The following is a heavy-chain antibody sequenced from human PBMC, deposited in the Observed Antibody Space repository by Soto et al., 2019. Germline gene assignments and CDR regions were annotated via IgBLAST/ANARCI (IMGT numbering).Heavy chain of an antibody. CDR2: IIPIFGTS. CDR3: ARDRGGGITMIVVVSPGAFDI. CDR1: GGTFSSYA. J-gene: IGHJ3*02. D-gene: IGHD3-22*01. V-gene: IGHV1-69*01. Sequence: QVQLVQSGAEVKKTGSSVKVSCKASGGTFSSYAISWVRQAPGQGLEWMGGIIPIFGTSNYAQKFQCRVTITADEYTSTAYMELSSLRSEDTAVYYCARDRGGGITMIVVVSPGAFDIWGQGTMVTVSS.